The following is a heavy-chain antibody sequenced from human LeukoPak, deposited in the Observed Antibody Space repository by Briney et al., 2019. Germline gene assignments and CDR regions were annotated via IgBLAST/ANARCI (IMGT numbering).Heavy chain of an antibody. D-gene: IGHD6-19*01. CDR2: ISYDGSNK. J-gene: IGHJ4*02. CDR1: GFTFSSYA. V-gene: IGHV3-30*04. CDR3: AKIEGSGWYERDC. Sequence: GRSLRLSCAASGFTFSSYAMHWVRQAPGKGLEWVAVISYDGSNKYYADSVKGRFTISRDNSRNTLYLQMNSLRAEDTAIYYCAKIEGSGWYERDCWGQGTLVTVSS.